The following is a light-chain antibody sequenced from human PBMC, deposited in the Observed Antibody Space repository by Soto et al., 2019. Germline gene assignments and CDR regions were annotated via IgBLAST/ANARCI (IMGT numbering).Light chain of an antibody. CDR1: QSVSSSY. CDR3: QQYYNWPFT. CDR2: GAS. V-gene: IGKV3-20*01. J-gene: IGKJ3*01. Sequence: EIVLTQSPGTLSLSPGERATLSCRASQSVSSSYLAWYQQKPGQAPRLLIYGASSRATGIPDRFSGSGSGTDFTLTISRLEPEDFAVYYCQQYYNWPFTFGPGTKVDIK.